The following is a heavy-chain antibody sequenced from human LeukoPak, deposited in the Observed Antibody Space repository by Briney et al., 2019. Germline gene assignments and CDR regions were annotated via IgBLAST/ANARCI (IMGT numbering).Heavy chain of an antibody. D-gene: IGHD2-2*01. Sequence: RSGESLKISCKGSGYSFTSYWIGWVRQMPRKGLEWMGIIYPGDSDTRYSPSFQGQVTISADKSISTAYLQWSSLKASDTAMYYCASSEGPYQYYYGMDVWGQGTTVTVSS. CDR1: GYSFTSYW. CDR3: ASSEGPYQYYYGMDV. CDR2: IYPGDSDT. V-gene: IGHV5-51*01. J-gene: IGHJ6*02.